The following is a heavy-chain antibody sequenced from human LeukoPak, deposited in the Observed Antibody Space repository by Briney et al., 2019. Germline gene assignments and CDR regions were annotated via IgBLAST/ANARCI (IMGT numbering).Heavy chain of an antibody. Sequence: SEALSIPFAVYGGYFSCYYWSRIRPPPRKGLGWSGVNNYSGSTNLNPSLNSGVIISVDTYKNQFSLKLSSVAAADTAVYYCARKGSRGSGSYYRKPPCCFCVMDVWGQGTAVTVSS. V-gene: IGHV4-34*01. D-gene: IGHD3-10*01. CDR3: ARKGSRGSGSYYRKPPCCFCVMDV. J-gene: IGHJ6*02. CDR1: GGYFSCYY. CDR2: NNYSGST.